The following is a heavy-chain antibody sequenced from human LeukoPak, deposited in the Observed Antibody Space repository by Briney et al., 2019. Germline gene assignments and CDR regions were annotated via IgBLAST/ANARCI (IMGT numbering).Heavy chain of an antibody. V-gene: IGHV3-7*04. J-gene: IGHJ4*02. CDR3: ARDLYFDY. CDR1: GFTFSSYA. Sequence: GGSLRLSCAASGFTFSSYAMSWVRQAPGKGLEWVANIKQDGSEKYYVDSVKGRFTISRDNAKNSLYLQMSSLRAEDTAVYYCARDLYFDYWGQGTLVTVSS. CDR2: IKQDGSEK.